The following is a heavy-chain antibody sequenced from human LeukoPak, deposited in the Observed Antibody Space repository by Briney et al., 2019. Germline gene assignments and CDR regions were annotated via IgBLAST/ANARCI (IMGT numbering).Heavy chain of an antibody. CDR1: GGSLSSSNW. Sequence: SETLSLTCAVSGGSLSSSNWWSWVRQPPGKGLEWIGEIYHSGSTNYNPSLKSRVTISVDKSKNQFSLKLSSVTAADTAVHYCARVRPSGWYYYYGMDVWGQGTTVTVSS. J-gene: IGHJ6*02. V-gene: IGHV4-4*02. D-gene: IGHD3-10*01. CDR2: IYHSGST. CDR3: ARVRPSGWYYYYGMDV.